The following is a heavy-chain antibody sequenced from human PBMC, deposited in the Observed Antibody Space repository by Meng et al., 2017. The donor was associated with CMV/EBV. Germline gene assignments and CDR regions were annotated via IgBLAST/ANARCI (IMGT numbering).Heavy chain of an antibody. D-gene: IGHD3-10*01. J-gene: IGHJ4*02. CDR1: GFTFSSYS. CDR3: ASSPFGSGSYYRDWGDDY. CDR2: MSSSSSYI. Sequence: GESLKISCAASGFTFSSYSMNWVRQAPGKGLEWVSSMSSSSSYIYYADSVKGRFTISRDNAKNSLYLQMNSLRAEDTAVYYCASSPFGSGSYYRDWGDDYWGQGTLVTVSS. V-gene: IGHV3-21*01.